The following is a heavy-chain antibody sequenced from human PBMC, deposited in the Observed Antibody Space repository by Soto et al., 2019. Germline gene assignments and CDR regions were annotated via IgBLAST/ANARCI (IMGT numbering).Heavy chain of an antibody. Sequence: QVQLVQSGAEVKKPGSSVKVSCKASGGTFSSYAISWVRQAPGQGLEWMGGIIPIFGTANYAQKFQGRVTLTADESTSTAYMELSSLRSEDTAVYYCERESRYCSGGSCYFLPGIDYWGQGTLVTVSS. J-gene: IGHJ4*02. CDR2: IIPIFGTA. D-gene: IGHD2-15*01. V-gene: IGHV1-69*12. CDR3: ERESRYCSGGSCYFLPGIDY. CDR1: GGTFSSYA.